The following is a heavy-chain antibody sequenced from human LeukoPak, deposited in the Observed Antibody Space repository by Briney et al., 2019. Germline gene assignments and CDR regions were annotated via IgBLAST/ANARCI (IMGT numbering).Heavy chain of an antibody. CDR1: GYTFTSYD. CDR2: MNPNSGNT. V-gene: IGHV1-8*01. CDR3: ARVQRAAAGNIALGY. J-gene: IGHJ4*02. Sequence: ASVKVSCKASGYTFTSYDINWVRQSTGQGLEWMGWMNPNSGNTGYAQKFPGRVTMTRNTSISTAYMELSSLRSEDTAVYYCARVQRAAAGNIALGYWGQGTLVTVSS. D-gene: IGHD6-13*01.